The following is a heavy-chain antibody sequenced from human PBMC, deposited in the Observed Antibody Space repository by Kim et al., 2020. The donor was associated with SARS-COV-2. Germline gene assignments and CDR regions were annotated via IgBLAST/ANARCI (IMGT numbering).Heavy chain of an antibody. D-gene: IGHD3-22*01. CDR3: AKALNRITMIVVVTPFDY. J-gene: IGHJ4*02. Sequence: GGSLRLSCAASGFTFSSYAMSWVRQAPGKGLEWVSAISGSGGSTYYADSVKGRFTISRDNSKNTLYLQMNSLRAEDTAVYYCAKALNRITMIVVVTPFDYWGQGTLVTVSS. CDR2: ISGSGGST. CDR1: GFTFSSYA. V-gene: IGHV3-23*01.